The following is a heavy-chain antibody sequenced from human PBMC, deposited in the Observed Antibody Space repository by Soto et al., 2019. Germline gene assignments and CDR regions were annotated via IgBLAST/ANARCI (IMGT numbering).Heavy chain of an antibody. CDR1: GFTFSNYW. Sequence: EVQLVESGGGLVQPGGSLRLSCAASGFTFSNYWVHWVRQAPGKGIMWVSRINSDGTTINYADSVEGRFTISRDNAKNTLFLQMNSLRVEDTAVYYCARAGWYRFDYWGQGTLVTVSS. CDR2: INSDGTTI. D-gene: IGHD6-19*01. J-gene: IGHJ4*02. V-gene: IGHV3-74*01. CDR3: ARAGWYRFDY.